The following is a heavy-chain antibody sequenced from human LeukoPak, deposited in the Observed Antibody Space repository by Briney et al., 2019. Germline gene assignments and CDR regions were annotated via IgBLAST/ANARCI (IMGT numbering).Heavy chain of an antibody. V-gene: IGHV4-39*07. CDR1: GGSISSGDYY. CDR2: IFHSGST. Sequence: SETLSLTCTVSGGSISSGDYYWSWIRQPPGKGLEWIGTIFHSGSTYYNPSLKSRVTISVDTSKNQFSLKLTSVTAADTAAYYCARAPFIQSDYGGSFDYWGQGTLVTVSS. J-gene: IGHJ4*02. D-gene: IGHD4-23*01. CDR3: ARAPFIQSDYGGSFDY.